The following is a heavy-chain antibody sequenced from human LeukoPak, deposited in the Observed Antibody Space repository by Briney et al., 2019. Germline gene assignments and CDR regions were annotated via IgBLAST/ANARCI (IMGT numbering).Heavy chain of an antibody. J-gene: IGHJ4*02. CDR3: ARGPYCGDYSC. Sequence: ASVKLSCKASGYTFTGSYLHWLRQAPGQGLEWMGWINPKSGDTSFEQKFRGRVTMTRDTSISTGYLELSRLRSDDTAVYYCARGPYCGDYSCWGERTLVTVSS. V-gene: IGHV1-2*02. D-gene: IGHD4-17*01. CDR2: INPKSGDT. CDR1: GYTFTGSY.